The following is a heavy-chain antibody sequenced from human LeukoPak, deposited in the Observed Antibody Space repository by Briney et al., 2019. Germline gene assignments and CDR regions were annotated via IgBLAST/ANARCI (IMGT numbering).Heavy chain of an antibody. D-gene: IGHD6-13*01. J-gene: IGHJ4*02. CDR1: GYTFTGYY. CDR2: INPNSGGT. V-gene: IGHV1-2*02. Sequence: ASVKVSCKASGYTFTGYYMHWVRQAPGQGLEWMGWINPNSGGTNYAQKFQGRVTMTRDTFISTAYMELSRLRSDDTAVYYCARGVSSSWSFDYWGQGTLVTVSS. CDR3: ARGVSSSWSFDY.